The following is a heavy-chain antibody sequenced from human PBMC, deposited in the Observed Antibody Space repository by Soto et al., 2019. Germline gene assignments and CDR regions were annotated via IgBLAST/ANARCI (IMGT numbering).Heavy chain of an antibody. J-gene: IGHJ6*03. CDR2: MNPNSGNT. CDR1: RYRITSYD. D-gene: IGHD1-7*01. CDR3: ARVTGTEYYYYMDV. Sequence: VSVKVSCKARRYRITSYDINWVRQDTGQGLEWMGWMNPNSGNTGYAQKFQGRVTMTRNTSISTAYMELSSLRSEDTAVYYCARVTGTEYYYYMDVWGKGTTVTVSS. V-gene: IGHV1-8*01.